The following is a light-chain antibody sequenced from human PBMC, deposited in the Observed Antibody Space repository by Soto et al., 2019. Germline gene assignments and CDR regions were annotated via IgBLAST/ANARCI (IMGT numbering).Light chain of an antibody. Sequence: QAVVTQPPSVSGAPGQRVTISCTGSSSNIGAGYDVHWYQQLPGTAPKLLIYGNSNRPSGVPDRFSGSKSGTSASLAITGLKAEDEADYYCQSYDSSLSGYVFGGGTQLTVL. CDR1: SSNIGAGYD. CDR3: QSYDSSLSGYV. CDR2: GNS. J-gene: IGLJ7*01. V-gene: IGLV1-40*01.